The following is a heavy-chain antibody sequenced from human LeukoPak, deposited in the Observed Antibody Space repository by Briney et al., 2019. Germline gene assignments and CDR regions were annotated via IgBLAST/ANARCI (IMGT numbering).Heavy chain of an antibody. CDR1: GGSFSGYY. V-gene: IGHV4-34*01. D-gene: IGHD2-15*01. Sequence: SETLSLTCAVYGGSFSGYYWSWIRQPPGKGLEWIGEINHSGSTNYNPSLKSRVTISVDTSTNQFSLKLSSVTAADTAVYYCARGGVYCSGGSCSLLFDPWGQGTLVTVSS. CDR3: ARGGVYCSGGSCSLLFDP. J-gene: IGHJ5*02. CDR2: INHSGST.